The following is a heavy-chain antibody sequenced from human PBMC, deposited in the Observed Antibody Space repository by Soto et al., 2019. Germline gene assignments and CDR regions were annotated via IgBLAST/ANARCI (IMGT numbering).Heavy chain of an antibody. CDR2: IKSKTDGGTT. D-gene: IGHD3-3*01. CDR1: GLTFGNAL. CDR3: TTSGDFGSGYYALDY. J-gene: IGHJ4*02. Sequence: GGPLRLSCAACGLTFGNALVCWVGQAPGKGLEWVGRIKSKTDGGTTDYAAPVKGRFTISRDDSKNTLYLQMNSLKTEDTAVYYCTTSGDFGSGYYALDYWGQGT. V-gene: IGHV3-15*01.